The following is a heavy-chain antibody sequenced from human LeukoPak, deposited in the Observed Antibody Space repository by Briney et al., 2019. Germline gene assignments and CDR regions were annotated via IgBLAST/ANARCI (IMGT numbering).Heavy chain of an antibody. D-gene: IGHD5-12*01. CDR2: ISWNSGSI. CDR1: GFTFDDYA. CDR3: AKDGAWLRFDD. Sequence: GRSLRLSCAASGFTFDDYAMHWVRQAPGKGLEWVSGISWNSGSIGYADSVKGRFTISRDDSKNTLYLQMKNLRAEDTAVYYCAKDGAWLRFDDWGQGILVTVAS. J-gene: IGHJ4*02. V-gene: IGHV3-9*01.